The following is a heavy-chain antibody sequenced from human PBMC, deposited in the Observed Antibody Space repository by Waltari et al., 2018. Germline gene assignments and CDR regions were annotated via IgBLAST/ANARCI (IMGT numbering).Heavy chain of an antibody. J-gene: IGHJ4*02. CDR2: VQRSGRT. V-gene: IGHV4-4*02. D-gene: IGHD2-15*01. CDR1: GDSMSSPDW. CDR3: ARDRGRGIYLDS. Sequence: QLQLQESGPGLVKPSGTLSLTCAVSGDSMSSPDWGSWVRQSPGKGLEWIGQVQRSGRTNYNPSFASRVTVSVDTSTNQFSLKVTSATAADTAVYFCARDRGRGIYLDSWGQGALVTVSP.